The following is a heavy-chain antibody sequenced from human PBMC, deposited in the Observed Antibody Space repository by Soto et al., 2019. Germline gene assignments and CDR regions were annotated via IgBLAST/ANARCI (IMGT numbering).Heavy chain of an antibody. V-gene: IGHV4-34*01. CDR3: ARDKTEVTTFVYYYYGMDV. Sequence: QVQLQQWGAGLLKPSETLSLTCAVYGGSFRGYYWSWIRQPPGKGLEWIGEIDHRGSTNYNPSLKSRVTISVDTSKNQFSRKLSSVTAADTAVYYCARDKTEVTTFVYYYYGMDVWGQGTTVTVSS. J-gene: IGHJ6*02. CDR1: GGSFRGYY. D-gene: IGHD3-16*01. CDR2: IDHRGST.